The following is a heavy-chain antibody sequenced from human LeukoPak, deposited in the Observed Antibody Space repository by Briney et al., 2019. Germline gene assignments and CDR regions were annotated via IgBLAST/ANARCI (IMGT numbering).Heavy chain of an antibody. Sequence: GESLKISCKGSGYSFASHWIGWVRQRPGKGLEWMEIIYAGDSDTRYSPSFQGQVTISADKSISTAYLQWSSLKASDTAMYYCARHPSYSSGWPLDYWGQGTLVTVSS. D-gene: IGHD6-19*01. V-gene: IGHV5-51*01. CDR3: ARHPSYSSGWPLDY. CDR1: GYSFASHW. J-gene: IGHJ4*02. CDR2: IYAGDSDT.